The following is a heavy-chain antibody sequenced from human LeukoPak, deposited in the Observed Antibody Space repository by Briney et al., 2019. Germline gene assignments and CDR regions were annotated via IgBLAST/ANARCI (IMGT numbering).Heavy chain of an antibody. CDR1: GHTFTSYG. CDR3: ARLLWFGELLTPYYYYYMDV. D-gene: IGHD3-10*01. J-gene: IGHJ6*03. V-gene: IGHV1-18*01. Sequence: ASVKVSCKASGHTFTSYGISWVRQAPGQGLEWMGWISAYNGNTNYAQKLQGRVTMTTDTSTSTAYMELRSLRSDDTAVYYCARLLWFGELLTPYYYYYMDVWGKGTTVTVSS. CDR2: ISAYNGNT.